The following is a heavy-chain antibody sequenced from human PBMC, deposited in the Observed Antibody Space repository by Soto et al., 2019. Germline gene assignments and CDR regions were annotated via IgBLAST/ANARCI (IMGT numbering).Heavy chain of an antibody. Sequence: GGSLRLSCAASGFTFSDYAMTWVRQAPGKGLEWVSALSGSGANTYYADSVKGRFTISRDNSRNTVYLQMNSLRAEDAALYYCAKYLGRQSGQVGWGPGTLVTVSS. CDR2: LSGSGANT. V-gene: IGHV3-23*01. CDR1: GFTFSDYA. D-gene: IGHD1-26*01. CDR3: AKYLGRQSGQVG. J-gene: IGHJ4*02.